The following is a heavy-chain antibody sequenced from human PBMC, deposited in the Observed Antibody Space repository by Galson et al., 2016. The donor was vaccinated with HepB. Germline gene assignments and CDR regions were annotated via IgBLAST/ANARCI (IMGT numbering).Heavy chain of an antibody. V-gene: IGHV1-69*04. J-gene: IGHJ6*04. CDR2: IIPIIATT. CDR1: GDSFSSYA. CDR3: VRPAPGHYYGMDV. Sequence: SVKVSCKASGDSFSSYAITWVRQAPGQGLEWMGRIIPIIATTNYAQKFQGRVTIAADKSTSTAYLEHSGLSSEDTAFYYCVRPAPGHYYGMDVWGKGTTVTVTA. D-gene: IGHD6-13*01.